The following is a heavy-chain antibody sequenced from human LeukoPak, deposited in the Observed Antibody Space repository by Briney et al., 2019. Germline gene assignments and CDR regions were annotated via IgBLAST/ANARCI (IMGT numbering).Heavy chain of an antibody. CDR1: GFTFDDYA. CDR3: AKGGYCSSTSCYFDY. V-gene: IGHV3-9*03. J-gene: IGHJ4*02. Sequence: GGSLRLSCAASGFTFDDYAMHWVRQAPGKGLEWVSGISWNSGSKGYADSVKGRFTISRDNAKNSLYLQMNSLRAEDMALYYCAKGGYCSSTSCYFDYWGQGTLVTVSS. CDR2: ISWNSGSK. D-gene: IGHD2-2*01.